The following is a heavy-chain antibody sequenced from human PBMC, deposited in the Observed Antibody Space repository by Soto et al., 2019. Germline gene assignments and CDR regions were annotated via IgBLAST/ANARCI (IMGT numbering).Heavy chain of an antibody. V-gene: IGHV7-4-1*01. CDR3: ARDRWSLRRIAVAGMGLPYWFDP. Sequence: GASVKVSCKASGSTFTSYAMNWVRQAPGQGLEWMGWINTNTGNPTYAQGSTGRFVFSLDTSVSTAYLQICSLKAEDTAVYYCARDRWSLRRIAVAGMGLPYWFDPWGQGTLVTVSS. CDR1: GSTFTSYA. CDR2: INTNTGNP. J-gene: IGHJ5*02. D-gene: IGHD6-19*01.